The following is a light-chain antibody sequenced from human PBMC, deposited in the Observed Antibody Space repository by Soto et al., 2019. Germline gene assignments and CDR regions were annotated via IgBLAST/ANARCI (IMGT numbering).Light chain of an antibody. V-gene: IGKV1-5*01. J-gene: IGKJ1*01. CDR2: HAS. CDR1: QSISNW. Sequence: DIQMTQSPSTLSASVGDTVTVTCRASQSISNWLAWYPKKPGTATKLLIYHASNLESGVPSRFSGSGSGTEFPLTISSLQPDYFATYYCQQYMSYSFGQGTKVDI. CDR3: QQYMSYS.